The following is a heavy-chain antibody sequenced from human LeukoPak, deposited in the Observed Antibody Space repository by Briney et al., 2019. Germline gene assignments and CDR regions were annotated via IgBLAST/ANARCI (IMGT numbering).Heavy chain of an antibody. D-gene: IGHD6-25*01. CDR3: ARDRRLKTNAFDI. CDR1: GFTFSSSW. V-gene: IGHV4-59*01. Sequence: GSLRLSCAASGFTFSSSWMTWVRQPPGKGLEWIGYIYYSGSTNYNPSLKSRVTISVDTSKNQFSLKLSSVTAADTAVYYCARDRRLKTNAFDIWGQGTMVTVSS. J-gene: IGHJ3*02. CDR2: IYYSGST.